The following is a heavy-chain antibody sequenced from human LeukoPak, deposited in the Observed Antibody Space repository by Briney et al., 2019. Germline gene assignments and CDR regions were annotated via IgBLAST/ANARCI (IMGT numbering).Heavy chain of an antibody. V-gene: IGHV3-48*01. CDR3: ARAYDFWSGYTYYYYYYYMDV. CDR2: ISSSSSTI. CDR1: GFTFSSYS. J-gene: IGHJ6*03. D-gene: IGHD3-3*01. Sequence: GGSLRLSCAASGFTFSSYSMNWVRQAPGKGLEWVSYISSSSSTIYYADSVKGRFTISRDNAKNSLYLQMNSLRAEDTAVYYCARAYDFWSGYTYYYYYYYMDVWGKGITVTVSS.